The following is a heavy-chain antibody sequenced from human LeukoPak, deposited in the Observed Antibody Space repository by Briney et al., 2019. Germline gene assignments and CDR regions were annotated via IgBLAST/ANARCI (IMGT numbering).Heavy chain of an antibody. CDR2: IIPVFGTA. D-gene: IGHD2-2*01. CDR1: GGTFSSYA. CDR3: ARVGPAALNWFDP. V-gene: IGHV1-69*13. Sequence: SVKVSCKASGGTFSSYAISWVRQAPGQGLEWMGGIIPVFGTANYAQKFQGRVTITADESTSTAYMELSSLRSEDTAVYYCARVGPAALNWFDPWGQGTLVTVSS. J-gene: IGHJ5*02.